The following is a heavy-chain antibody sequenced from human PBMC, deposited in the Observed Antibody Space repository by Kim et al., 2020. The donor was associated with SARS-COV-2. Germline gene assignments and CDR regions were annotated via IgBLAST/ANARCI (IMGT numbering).Heavy chain of an antibody. CDR3: ARGVWFEMLNWFDP. J-gene: IGHJ5*02. CDR1: GFTFSSYA. Sequence: GGSLRLSCAASGFTFSSYAMHWVRQAPGKGLEWVAVISYDGSNKYYADSVKGRFTISRDNSKNTLYLQMNSLRAEDTAVYYCARGVWFEMLNWFDPWGQGTLVTVSS. V-gene: IGHV3-30*04. CDR2: ISYDGSNK. D-gene: IGHD3-10*01.